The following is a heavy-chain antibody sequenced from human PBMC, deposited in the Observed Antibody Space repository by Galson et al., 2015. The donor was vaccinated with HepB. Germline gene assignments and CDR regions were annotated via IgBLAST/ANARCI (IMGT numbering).Heavy chain of an antibody. V-gene: IGHV1-18*01. Sequence: SVKVSCKASGYTFTSYGISWVRQAPGQGLEWMGWISAYNGNTNYAQKLQGRVTITTDTSTSTAYMELRSLRSDDTAVYYCARVLYYDFWSGWDYYYYMDVWGKGTTVTVSS. CDR2: ISAYNGNT. J-gene: IGHJ6*03. CDR3: ARVLYYDFWSGWDYYYYMDV. D-gene: IGHD3-3*01. CDR1: GYTFTSYG.